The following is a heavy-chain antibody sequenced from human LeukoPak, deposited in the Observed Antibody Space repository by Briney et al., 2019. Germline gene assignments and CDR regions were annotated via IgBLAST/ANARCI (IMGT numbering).Heavy chain of an antibody. CDR1: GGTFSSDT. J-gene: IGHJ3*02. CDR3: AREIGDCGGDCYLGAFDI. D-gene: IGHD2-21*01. V-gene: IGHV1-69*04. CDR2: IIPILGIA. Sequence: SVKVSCKASGGTFSSDTISWVRQAPGQGLEWMGRIIPILGIANYAQKFQGRVTITADKSTSTAYMELSSLRSEDTAVYYCAREIGDCGGDCYLGAFDIWGQGTMVTVSS.